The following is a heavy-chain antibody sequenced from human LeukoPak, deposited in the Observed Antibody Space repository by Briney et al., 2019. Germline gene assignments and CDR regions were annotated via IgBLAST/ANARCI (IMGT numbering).Heavy chain of an antibody. CDR1: GYTFTGYF. J-gene: IGHJ4*02. D-gene: IGHD6-19*01. CDR2: INPSDGST. V-gene: IGHV1-46*01. CDR3: ARVVVDSSGWYHFDY. Sequence: ASVKVSCKASGYTFTGYFLHWLRQAPGQGLEWMAKINPSDGSTKYAQKFQGRVTMTRDTSTSTVYMELSSLRSEDTAVYYCARVVVDSSGWYHFDYWGQGTLVTVSS.